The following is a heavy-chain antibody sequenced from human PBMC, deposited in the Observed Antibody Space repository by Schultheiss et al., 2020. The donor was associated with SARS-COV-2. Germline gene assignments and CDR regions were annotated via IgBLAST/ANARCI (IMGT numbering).Heavy chain of an antibody. CDR2: IWYDGSNK. Sequence: GESLKISCAASGFTFSSYGMHWVRQAPGKGLEWVAVIWYDGSNKYYADSVKGRFTISRDNSKNTLYLQMNSLRSDDTAVYYCAVGGGRNWNNYYGMDVWGQGTTVTVSS. CDR1: GFTFSSYG. D-gene: IGHD1/OR15-1a*01. V-gene: IGHV3-33*08. J-gene: IGHJ6*02. CDR3: AVGGGRNWNNYYGMDV.